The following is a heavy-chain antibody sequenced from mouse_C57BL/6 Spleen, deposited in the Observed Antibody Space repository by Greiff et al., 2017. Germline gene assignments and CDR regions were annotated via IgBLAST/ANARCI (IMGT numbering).Heavy chain of an antibody. Sequence: VQLVESGAELVRPGTSVKVSCKASGYAFTNYLIEWVKQRPGQGLEWIGVINPGSGGTNYNEKFKGKATLTADKSSSTAYMQLSSLTSEDSAVYFCARGYYYGSSPFAYWGQGTLVTVSA. CDR1: GYAFTNYL. J-gene: IGHJ3*01. D-gene: IGHD1-1*01. V-gene: IGHV1-54*01. CDR3: ARGYYYGSSPFAY. CDR2: INPGSGGT.